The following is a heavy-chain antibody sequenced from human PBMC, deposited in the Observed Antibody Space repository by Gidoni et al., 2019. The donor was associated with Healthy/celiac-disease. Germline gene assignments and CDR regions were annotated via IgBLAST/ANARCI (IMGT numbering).Heavy chain of an antibody. CDR3: TTGTRGVGATTVSDD. CDR2: IKSKTDGGTT. D-gene: IGHD1-26*01. Sequence: EVQLVASGGGLVEPLASLRLPCAASGFPFGNAWMSWVRQAPGQGLEWVGRIKSKTDGGTTDYAAPVKGRFTISRDDSKNTLYLQMNSLKTEDTAVYYCTTGTRGVGATTVSDDWGQGTLVTVSS. CDR1: GFPFGNAW. J-gene: IGHJ4*02. V-gene: IGHV3-15*01.